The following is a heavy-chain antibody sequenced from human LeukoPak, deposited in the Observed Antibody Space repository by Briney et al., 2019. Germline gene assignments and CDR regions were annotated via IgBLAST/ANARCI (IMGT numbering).Heavy chain of an antibody. J-gene: IGHJ4*02. D-gene: IGHD3-10*01. V-gene: IGHV3-20*04. CDR1: GFTFDDYG. CDR3: AKYYFGSGTSFGY. CDR2: INWNGGST. Sequence: GGSLRLSCAASGFTFDDYGMSWVRQAPGKGLEWVSGINWNGGSTGYADSVKGRFTISRDNAKNSLYLQMNSLRAEETAVYYCAKYYFGSGTSFGYWGQGTLVTVSS.